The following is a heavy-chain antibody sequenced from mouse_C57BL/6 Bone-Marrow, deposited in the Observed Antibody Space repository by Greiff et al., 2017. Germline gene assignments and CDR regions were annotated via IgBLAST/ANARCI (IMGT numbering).Heavy chain of an antibody. CDR3: ARYYDYDGDY. CDR1: GFTFSDYG. J-gene: IGHJ2*01. V-gene: IGHV5-17*01. Sequence: EVMLVESGGGLVKPGGSLKLSCAASGFTFSDYGMHWVRQAPEKGLEWVAYISSGSSTIYYADTGKGRFTISRDNAKNTLFLQMTSLRSEDTAMYYCARYYDYDGDYWGQGTTLTVSS. CDR2: ISSGSSTI. D-gene: IGHD2-4*01.